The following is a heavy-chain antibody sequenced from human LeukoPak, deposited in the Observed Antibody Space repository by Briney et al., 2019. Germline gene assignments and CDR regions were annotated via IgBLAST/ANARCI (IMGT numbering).Heavy chain of an antibody. V-gene: IGHV4-59*01. D-gene: IGHD4-23*01. CDR3: ARGYGGNSYHYYGMDV. CDR2: IYYSGST. Sequence: SETLPLTCTVSGGSISSYYWSWIRQPPGKGLEWIGYIYYSGSTNYNPSLKSRVTISVDTSKNQFSLKLSSVTAADTAVYYCARGYGGNSYHYYGMDVWGQGTTVTVSS. CDR1: GGSISSYY. J-gene: IGHJ6*02.